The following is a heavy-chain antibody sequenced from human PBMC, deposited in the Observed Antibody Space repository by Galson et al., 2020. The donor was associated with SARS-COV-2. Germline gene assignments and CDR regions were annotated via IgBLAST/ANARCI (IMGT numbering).Heavy chain of an antibody. J-gene: IGHJ4*01. Sequence: GGSLRLSCTGSGFSFGNSYMSWVRQAPGKGLEWIAYISSRNNTIYYAASVKGRFTISRDNDRRSLFLQMDSLRVDDTAVYYCARGKQWLAFDSWGLGTLVTVSS. D-gene: IGHD6-19*01. V-gene: IGHV3-11*01. CDR2: ISSRNNTI. CDR3: ARGKQWLAFDS. CDR1: GFSFGNSY.